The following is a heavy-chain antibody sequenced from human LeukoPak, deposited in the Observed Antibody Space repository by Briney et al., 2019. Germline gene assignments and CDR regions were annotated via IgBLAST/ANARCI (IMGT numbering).Heavy chain of an antibody. D-gene: IGHD6-19*01. J-gene: IGHJ4*02. V-gene: IGHV1-2*02. CDR2: INPNSGGT. CDR3: ARMGERLQWLVPHLLFDY. CDR1: GYILTGYY. Sequence: EASVKVSCKASGYILTGYYMHWVRQAPGQGLEWMGWINPNSGGTNYAQKFQGRVTMTRDTSISTAYMELSRLRSDDTAVYYCARMGERLQWLVPHLLFDYWGQGTLVTVSS.